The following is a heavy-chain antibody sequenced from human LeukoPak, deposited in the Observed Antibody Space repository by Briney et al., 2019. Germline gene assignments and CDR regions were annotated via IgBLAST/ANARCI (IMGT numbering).Heavy chain of an antibody. CDR2: INPNSGGT. V-gene: IGHV1-2*02. CDR3: VSVGAVAGPGLFAY. J-gene: IGHJ4*02. D-gene: IGHD6-19*01. Sequence: ASVKVSCKASGYTFTGYYMHWVRQAPGQGLEWMGWINPNSGGTNYAQKFQGRVTMTRDTSISTGYMELSRLRSDDTAVYYCVSVGAVAGPGLFAYWGQGTLVTVSS. CDR1: GYTFTGYY.